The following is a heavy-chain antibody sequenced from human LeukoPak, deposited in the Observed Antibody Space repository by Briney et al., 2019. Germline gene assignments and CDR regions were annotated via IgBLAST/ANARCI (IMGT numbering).Heavy chain of an antibody. CDR2: INPNRGAT. D-gene: IGHD3-10*01. V-gene: IGHV1-2*02. CDR3: ARGLTAMVRGVNDWFDP. J-gene: IGHJ5*02. CDR1: GYTFTVNY. Sequence: ASVKVSCKASGYTFTVNYIHWVRQAPGQGLEWMGWINPNRGATNYAQKFQGRVTMTRATSISTAYMELSRLRSDDTAVYYCARGLTAMVRGVNDWFDPWGQGTLVTVSS.